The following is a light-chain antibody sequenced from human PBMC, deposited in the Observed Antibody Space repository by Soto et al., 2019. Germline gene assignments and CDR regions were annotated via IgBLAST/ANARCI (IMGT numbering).Light chain of an antibody. Sequence: EIVMTQSPATLSMSPGERTTLSCRASQSVRTNLAWYQHKPGQSPRLLIYGASNRATGFPARFSGSGSGTEFTLTINGLQSEDFAVYYCQQYNDNWPTFGQGTKVEVK. V-gene: IGKV3-15*01. CDR1: QSVRTN. J-gene: IGKJ1*01. CDR2: GAS. CDR3: QQYNDNWPT.